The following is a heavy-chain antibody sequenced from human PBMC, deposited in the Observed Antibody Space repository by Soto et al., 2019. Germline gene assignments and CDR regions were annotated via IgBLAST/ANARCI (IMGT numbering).Heavy chain of an antibody. D-gene: IGHD3-16*01. CDR1: GFIFSDFS. CDR2: IGSSGGYI. J-gene: IGHJ3*02. CDR3: APRKFGSFNIAAFEI. V-gene: IGHV3-21*01. Sequence: PGGSLRLSCAVSGFIFSDFSMNWVRQAPGKGLEWVASIGSSGGYIFYADSVKGRFTISRDNAKKSLDLQINSLRAEDTAVYYCAPRKFGSFNIAAFEIWGQGTMVTVSS.